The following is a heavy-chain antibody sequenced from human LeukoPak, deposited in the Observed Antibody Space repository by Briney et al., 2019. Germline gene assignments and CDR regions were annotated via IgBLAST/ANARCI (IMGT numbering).Heavy chain of an antibody. V-gene: IGHV3-15*01. Sequence: GGSLRLSCAASGFTFIDAWMTWVRQAPGKGLEWVALIKGKTDGGTTDYTAPVKGRFIISRDDSKNTLYLRMDSLQTEDTAVYYCTTHYPDSGSYNYWGQGTLVTVSS. J-gene: IGHJ4*02. D-gene: IGHD1-26*01. CDR2: IKGKTDGGTT. CDR1: GFTFIDAW. CDR3: TTHYPDSGSYNY.